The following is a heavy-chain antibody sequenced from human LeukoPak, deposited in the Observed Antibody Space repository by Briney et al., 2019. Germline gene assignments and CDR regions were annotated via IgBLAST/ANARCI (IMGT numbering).Heavy chain of an antibody. V-gene: IGHV5-51*01. CDR2: IYPGDSDT. CDR1: GYGFTSYW. CDR3: ARGGDYYYDSSGYWSPFDY. Sequence: GESLKISCKGSGYGFTSYWIGWVRQMPGKGLEWMGIIYPGDSDTRYSPSFQGQVTISADKSISTAYLQWSSLKASDTAMYYCARGGDYYYDSSGYWSPFDYWGQGTLVTVSS. D-gene: IGHD3-22*01. J-gene: IGHJ4*02.